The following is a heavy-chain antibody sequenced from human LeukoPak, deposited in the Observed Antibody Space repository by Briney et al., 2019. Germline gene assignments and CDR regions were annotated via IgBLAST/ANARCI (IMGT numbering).Heavy chain of an antibody. J-gene: IGHJ4*02. D-gene: IGHD1-7*01. CDR3: AKDRIIGTTTYYFDY. CDR2: INSRGTTT. Sequence: PGGSLRLSCAASGFTFSSYAMTWVRQAPGKGLDWISGINSRGTTTYYADSVKGRFTISRDNSYNTLYLQMNSLRAEDTAVYYCAKDRIIGTTTYYFDYWGQGTLVTVSS. V-gene: IGHV3-23*01. CDR1: GFTFSSYA.